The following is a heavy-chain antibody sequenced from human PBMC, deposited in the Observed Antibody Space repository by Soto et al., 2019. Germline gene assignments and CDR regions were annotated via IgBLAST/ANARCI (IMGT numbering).Heavy chain of an antibody. D-gene: IGHD6-19*01. Sequence: SQTLSLTCAISGDSVSSNTAAWNWIRSSPSRGLEWLGRTYYRSNWRHDYAVSVKSRITVNPDTSKNHFSLQLDSVTPDDTAVYYCARGVAGSGFDLWGQGTLVTVSS. J-gene: IGHJ4*02. CDR1: GDSVSSNTAA. CDR2: TYYRSNWRH. CDR3: ARGVAGSGFDL. V-gene: IGHV6-1*01.